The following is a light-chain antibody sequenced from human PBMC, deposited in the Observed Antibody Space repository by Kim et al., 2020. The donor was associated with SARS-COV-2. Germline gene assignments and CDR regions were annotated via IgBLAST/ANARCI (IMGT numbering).Light chain of an antibody. Sequence: GQSVTISCTGTSSDVGTSKRVSWYQQSPGTAPKLIIYEGTNRPSGVPDRFSGSKSGNTASLIISGLQAEDEADYYCCSYTTSSTYVFGTGTQLTVL. CDR1: SSDVGTSKR. CDR3: CSYTTSSTYV. V-gene: IGLV2-18*02. J-gene: IGLJ1*01. CDR2: EGT.